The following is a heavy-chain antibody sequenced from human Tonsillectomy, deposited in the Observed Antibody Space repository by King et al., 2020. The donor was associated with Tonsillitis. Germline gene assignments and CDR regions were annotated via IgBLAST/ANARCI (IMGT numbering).Heavy chain of an antibody. D-gene: IGHD1-7*01. CDR3: AREYLAGTSPPGY. CDR1: GFTFSSYT. Sequence: VHLVDSGGGLVKPGGALRLSCATSGFTFSSYTMNWVRQAPGKGLEWGSSISGSSTYIFYADSVQGRFTISRDNAKESLYLQMNSLRVEDTAVYYCAREYLAGTSPPGYWGQGTLVTVAS. J-gene: IGHJ4*02. V-gene: IGHV3-21*01. CDR2: ISGSSTYI.